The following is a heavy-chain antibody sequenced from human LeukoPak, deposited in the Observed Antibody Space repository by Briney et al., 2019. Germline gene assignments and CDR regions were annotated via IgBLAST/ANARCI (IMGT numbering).Heavy chain of an antibody. CDR1: GYPFSDYY. CDR2: INPNSGGT. CDR3: ARDPHIVSTNFDY. Sequence: ASVKVSCKASGYPFSDYYMHWVRQAPGQGLEWMGWINPNSGGTNFAQKFQGRVTMTRDTSISTAYMELSGLRSDDTAVYYCARDPHIVSTNFDYWGQGTLVTVSS. J-gene: IGHJ4*02. D-gene: IGHD5/OR15-5a*01. V-gene: IGHV1-2*02.